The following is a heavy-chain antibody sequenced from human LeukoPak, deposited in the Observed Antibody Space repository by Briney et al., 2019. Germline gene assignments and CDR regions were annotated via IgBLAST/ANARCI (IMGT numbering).Heavy chain of an antibody. V-gene: IGHV3-20*04. CDR1: GFTFDDYG. D-gene: IGHD1-26*01. Sequence: GGSLRLSCAASGFTFDDYGMSWVRQAPGKGLEWVSGINWYGGSTGYADSVKGRFTISRDNAKNSLYLQMNSLRAEDTAVYYCASGWIYYGAAFDFWGQGTLVTVSS. J-gene: IGHJ4*02. CDR3: ASGWIYYGAAFDF. CDR2: INWYGGST.